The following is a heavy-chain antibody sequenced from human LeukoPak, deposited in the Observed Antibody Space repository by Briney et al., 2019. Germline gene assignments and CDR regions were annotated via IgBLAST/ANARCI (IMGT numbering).Heavy chain of an antibody. Sequence: SVKVSCKASGGTFSSYAISWVRQAPGQGLEWMGRIIPIFGIANYARKFQGRVTITADKSTSTAYMELSSLRSEDTAVYYCARSPLAAAGIYYYYGMDVWGQGTTVTVSS. V-gene: IGHV1-69*04. CDR1: GGTFSSYA. D-gene: IGHD6-13*01. CDR2: IIPIFGIA. J-gene: IGHJ6*02. CDR3: ARSPLAAAGIYYYYGMDV.